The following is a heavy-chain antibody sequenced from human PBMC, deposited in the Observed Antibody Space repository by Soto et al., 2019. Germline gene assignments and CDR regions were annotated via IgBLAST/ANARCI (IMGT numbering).Heavy chain of an antibody. CDR2: IYYSGST. J-gene: IGHJ4*02. CDR3: ARGGKWLLVDLDY. Sequence: SETLSLTCTVSGGSISSSSYYWGWIRQPPGKGLEWIGSIYYSGSTYYNPSLKSRVTISVDTSKNQFSLKLSSVTAADTAVYYCARGGKWLLVDLDYWGQGTLVTVSS. V-gene: IGHV4-39*07. D-gene: IGHD3-22*01. CDR1: GGSISSSSYY.